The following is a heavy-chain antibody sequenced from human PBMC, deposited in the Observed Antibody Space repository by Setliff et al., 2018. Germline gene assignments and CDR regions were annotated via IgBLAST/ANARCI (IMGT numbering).Heavy chain of an antibody. J-gene: IGHJ4*02. D-gene: IGHD3-22*01. CDR2: TQYDGSDQ. CDR3: ARGREIAVV. CDR1: GFNFGGYG. Sequence: GGSLRLSCTASGFNFGGYGMHWVRQAPGKGLEWVSFTQYDGSDQYYVDSVKGRFTISRDNAKNSLNLQMTSLRAEDTAVYYCARGREIAVVWGQGTLVTVSS. V-gene: IGHV3-7*03.